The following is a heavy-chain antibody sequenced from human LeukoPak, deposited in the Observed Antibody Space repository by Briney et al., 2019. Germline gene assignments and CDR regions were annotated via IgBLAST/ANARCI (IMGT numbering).Heavy chain of an antibody. Sequence: ASVKVSCKASGYTFTSYIISWVRQAPGQGLEWVGWINAYNGNTDYAQRVQGRVTMTTDTSTSTAYMEVRSLRSDDTAVYYCARDRHIAAAVYYYYMDVWGKGTPVTVSS. CDR3: ARDRHIAAAVYYYYMDV. D-gene: IGHD6-13*01. J-gene: IGHJ6*03. CDR2: INAYNGNT. CDR1: GYTFTSYI. V-gene: IGHV1-18*01.